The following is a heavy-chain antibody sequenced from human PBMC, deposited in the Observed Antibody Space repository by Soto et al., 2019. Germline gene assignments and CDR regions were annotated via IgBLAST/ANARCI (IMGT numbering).Heavy chain of an antibody. V-gene: IGHV1-69*04. CDR2: IIPFHGVT. CDR3: TRDWEITVSTWSFGGF. Sequence: SVKVSCKASGGTFSSYAINWVRQAPGQGLEWMGRIIPFHGVTNYAQKFQARVTITADKSTSTAYMELSGLRFEDTAMYYCTRDWEITVSTWSFGGFWGRGTLVTVSS. J-gene: IGHJ4*02. D-gene: IGHD3-10*01. CDR1: GGTFSSYA.